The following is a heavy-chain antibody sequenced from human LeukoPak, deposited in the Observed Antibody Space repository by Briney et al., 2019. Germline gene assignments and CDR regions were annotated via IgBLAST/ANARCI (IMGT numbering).Heavy chain of an antibody. J-gene: IGHJ5*02. CDR3: ASGGLLAFDP. CDR2: ISSSGSTI. V-gene: IGHV3-48*03. CDR1: GFTFSSYE. Sequence: GGSLRLSCAASGFTFSSYEMNWVRQAPGKGLEWVSYISSSGSTIYYADSVKGRFTISRDNAKNSLYLQMNSLRAEDTAVYYCASGGLLAFDPRGQGTLVTVSS.